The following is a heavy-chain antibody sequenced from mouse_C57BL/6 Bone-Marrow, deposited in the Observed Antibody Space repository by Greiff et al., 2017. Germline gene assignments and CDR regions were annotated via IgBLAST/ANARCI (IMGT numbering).Heavy chain of an antibody. J-gene: IGHJ4*01. V-gene: IGHV1-74*01. CDR2: IHPSDSDT. Sequence: VQLQQPGAELVKPGASVKVSCKASGYTFTSYWMHWVKQRPGQGLEWIGRIHPSDSDTNYNQKFKGKATLTVDKSSSTAYMQVSSLTSEDSAVYYCAIPLYGSSWYAMDYWGQGTSVTVSS. CDR1: GYTFTSYW. D-gene: IGHD1-1*01. CDR3: AIPLYGSSWYAMDY.